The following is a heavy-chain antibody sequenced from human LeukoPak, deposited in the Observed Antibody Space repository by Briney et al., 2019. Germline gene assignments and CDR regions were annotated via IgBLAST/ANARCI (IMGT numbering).Heavy chain of an antibody. Sequence: AGGSLRLSCAASGFTLDDYGMSWVRQAPGKGLEWVSGINWNGGSTAYGDSVKGRFTISRDNAKNSLYLQMNSLRAEDTAVYYCARRTNLGGYFDFWGQGTLVTVSS. D-gene: IGHD3-16*01. J-gene: IGHJ4*02. CDR1: GFTLDDYG. V-gene: IGHV3-20*04. CDR2: INWNGGST. CDR3: ARRTNLGGYFDF.